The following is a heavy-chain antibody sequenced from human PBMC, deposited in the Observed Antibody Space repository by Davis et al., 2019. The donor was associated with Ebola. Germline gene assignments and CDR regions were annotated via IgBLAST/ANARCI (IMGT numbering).Heavy chain of an antibody. CDR1: GYTFTSYY. J-gene: IGHJ6*02. D-gene: IGHD3-22*01. CDR3: ASPINGSSGYFTWGYYYYGMDV. Sequence: ASVKVSCKASGYTFTSYYMHWARQAPAQGLEWVGLINPSGGTPSPAQKFQGRVTITRDTSTSTVYMELSSLGSEDTAVYYCASPINGSSGYFTWGYYYYGMDVWGQGTTVIVSS. CDR2: INPSGGTP. V-gene: IGHV1-46*01.